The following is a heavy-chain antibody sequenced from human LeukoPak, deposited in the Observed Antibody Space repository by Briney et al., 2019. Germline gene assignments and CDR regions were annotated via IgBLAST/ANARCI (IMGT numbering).Heavy chain of an antibody. CDR2: INQDGSVK. J-gene: IGHJ4*02. CDR1: GFTFSNHW. Sequence: GGSLRLSCAASGFTFSNHWMSWVRQAPGRGLEWVANINQDGSVKYYVDSVKGRFTISRDNTKNSLYLQMDGLRAEDTAVYYCTRDERWGQGTLVTVSS. V-gene: IGHV3-7*01. CDR3: TRDER. D-gene: IGHD1-1*01.